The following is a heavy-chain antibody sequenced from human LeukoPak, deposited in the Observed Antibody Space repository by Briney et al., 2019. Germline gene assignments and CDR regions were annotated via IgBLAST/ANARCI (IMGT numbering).Heavy chain of an antibody. V-gene: IGHV3-48*03. CDR3: ARDKRDCSGGSCYYIDY. Sequence: PGGSLRLSCAASGFTFSSYEMNWVRQAPGKGLEWVSYISSSGSTIYYADSVKGRFTISRDNAKNSLYLQMDSLRAEDTAVYYCARDKRDCSGGSCYYIDYWGQGTLVTVSS. CDR2: ISSSGSTI. CDR1: GFTFSSYE. J-gene: IGHJ4*02. D-gene: IGHD2-15*01.